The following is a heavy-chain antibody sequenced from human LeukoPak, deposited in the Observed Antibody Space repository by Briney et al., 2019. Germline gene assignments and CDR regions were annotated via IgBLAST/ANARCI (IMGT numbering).Heavy chain of an antibody. D-gene: IGHD3-22*01. CDR2: ISSNGGST. CDR3: AKDGVAGVLQYYYDSSGSNYYMDV. CDR1: GFTFSSYA. Sequence: PGGSLRLSCAASGFTFSSYAMHWVRQAPGKGLEYVSAISSNGGSTYYANSVKGRFTISRDNSKNTLYLQMNSLRAEDTAVYYCAKDGVAGVLQYYYDSSGSNYYMDVWGKGTTVTISS. V-gene: IGHV3-64*01. J-gene: IGHJ6*03.